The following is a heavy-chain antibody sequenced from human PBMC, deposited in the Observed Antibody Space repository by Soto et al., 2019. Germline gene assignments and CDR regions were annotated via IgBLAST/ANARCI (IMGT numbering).Heavy chain of an antibody. CDR2: IKSKTDGETP. J-gene: IGHJ5*01. V-gene: IGHV3-15*01. CDR1: PG. Sequence: PGRSWISKNQKKGLEWVGRIKSKTDGETPDFAAPVKGRFAISRDDSKDVVYLQMNSLKTEDTGIYYCTTDSSTTMIIVPLHSWCPGTPVTASS. D-gene: IGHD3-22*01. CDR3: TTDSSTTMIIVPLHS.